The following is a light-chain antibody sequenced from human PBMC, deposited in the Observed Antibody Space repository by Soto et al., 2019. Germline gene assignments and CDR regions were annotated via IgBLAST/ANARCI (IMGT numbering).Light chain of an antibody. CDR2: KAS. V-gene: IGKV1-5*03. Sequence: DIQMTQSPSTLSASVGDRVTITCRASQSISSWLAWYQQKPGKAHKLLIYKASSLESGVPSRFSGSGPGTESTLTISSLQPDDFATYYCQQDNSYSWTFGHGTKVEIK. CDR1: QSISSW. CDR3: QQDNSYSWT. J-gene: IGKJ1*01.